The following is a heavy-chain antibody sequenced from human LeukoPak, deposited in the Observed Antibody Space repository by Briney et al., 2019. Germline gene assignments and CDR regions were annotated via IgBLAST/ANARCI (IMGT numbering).Heavy chain of an antibody. D-gene: IGHD6-19*01. CDR1: GFTVSSNC. CDR2: LYSGGSS. J-gene: IGHJ4*02. Sequence: PGGSLRLSCAASGFTVSSNCLTWVRQAPGKGLEWVSVLYSGGSSHYADFVRGRFITSRDNSKNTLYVQMNSLRAEDTAVYFCARGRPGVAVAGSGFDYWGQGTLVTVSS. V-gene: IGHV3-53*01. CDR3: ARGRPGVAVAGSGFDY.